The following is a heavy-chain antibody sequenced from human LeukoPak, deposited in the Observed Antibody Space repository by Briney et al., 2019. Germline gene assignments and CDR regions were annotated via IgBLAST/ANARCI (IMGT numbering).Heavy chain of an antibody. Sequence: GASVKVSCKASGYTFTSYGISWVRQAPGQGLEWMGGITPIFGTANYAQKFQGRVTITADESTSTAYMELSSLRSEDTAVYYCARGSYDFWSGYSENWFDPWGQGTLVTVSS. D-gene: IGHD3-3*01. J-gene: IGHJ5*02. CDR3: ARGSYDFWSGYSENWFDP. CDR1: GYTFTSYG. V-gene: IGHV1-69*13. CDR2: ITPIFGTA.